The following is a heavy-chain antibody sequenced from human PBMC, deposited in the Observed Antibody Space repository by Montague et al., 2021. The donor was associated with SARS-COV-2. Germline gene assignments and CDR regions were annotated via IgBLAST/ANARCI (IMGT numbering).Heavy chain of an antibody. J-gene: IGHJ5*02. CDR3: AREGYCSGGTCYSSGPNWFDP. Sequence: SETLSLTCTVSGAPFSNYYWSWIRQPPGKGLEWIGYIYYTGTTNYNPSLKSRVTISVDTSKTQFSLKLTSVTAADTAVYYCAREGYCSGGTCYSSGPNWFDPWGQGTLATVSS. CDR1: GAPFSNYY. V-gene: IGHV4-59*01. D-gene: IGHD2-15*01. CDR2: IYYTGTT.